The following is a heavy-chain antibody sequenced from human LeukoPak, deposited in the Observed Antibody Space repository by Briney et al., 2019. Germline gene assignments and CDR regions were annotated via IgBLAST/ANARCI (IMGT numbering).Heavy chain of an antibody. V-gene: IGHV1-8*01. Sequence: SVKASCKASGYTFTSYDINWVRQATGQGLEWMGWMNPNSGNTGYAQKFQGRVTMTRNTSISTAYMELSSLRSEDTAVYYCARGPGGSGPTDYWGQGTLVTVSS. J-gene: IGHJ4*02. CDR3: ARGPGGSGPTDY. D-gene: IGHD3-10*01. CDR1: GYTFTSYD. CDR2: MNPNSGNT.